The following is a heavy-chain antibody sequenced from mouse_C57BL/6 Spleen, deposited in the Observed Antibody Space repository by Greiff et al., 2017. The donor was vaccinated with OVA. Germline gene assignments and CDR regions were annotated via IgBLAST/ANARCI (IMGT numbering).Heavy chain of an antibody. Sequence: QVQLQQPGAELVKPGASVKLSCKASGYTFPSYWMHWVKQRPGRGLEWIGRLDPNRGGTKYNEKFKSKATLTVDKPSSTAYMQLSSLTSEDSAVYYCARWYDYDRENYFDYWGQGTTLTVSS. V-gene: IGHV1-72*01. J-gene: IGHJ2*01. CDR2: LDPNRGGT. CDR1: GYTFPSYW. CDR3: ARWYDYDRENYFDY. D-gene: IGHD2-4*01.